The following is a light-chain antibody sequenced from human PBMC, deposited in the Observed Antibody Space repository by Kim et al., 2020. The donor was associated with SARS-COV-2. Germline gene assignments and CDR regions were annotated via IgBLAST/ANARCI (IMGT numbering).Light chain of an antibody. CDR3: NSRDISDDYIVV. CDR2: NQD. CDR1: NLRKYY. J-gene: IGLJ2*01. Sequence: GQGGRSTCQGDNLRKYYASLYQQKPGPAPPPVLYNQDKPTSGVPDRFSGSSSGNTASLTITGAQAEDEADYYCNSRDISDDYIVVFGGGTKVTVL. V-gene: IGLV3-19*01.